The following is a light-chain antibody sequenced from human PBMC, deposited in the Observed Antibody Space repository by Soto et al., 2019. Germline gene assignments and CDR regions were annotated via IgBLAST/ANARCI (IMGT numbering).Light chain of an antibody. CDR3: QQYNNWLIT. V-gene: IGKV3-15*01. CDR2: GAF. CDR1: QSVSSY. J-gene: IGKJ5*01. Sequence: EIVLTQSPATLSLYTGERATLSCRASQSVSSYLAWYQQKPGQAPRLLIYGAFTRATGIPARFSGSGSGTEFTLTISSLQSEDFAVYYCQQYNNWLITFGQGTRLEIK.